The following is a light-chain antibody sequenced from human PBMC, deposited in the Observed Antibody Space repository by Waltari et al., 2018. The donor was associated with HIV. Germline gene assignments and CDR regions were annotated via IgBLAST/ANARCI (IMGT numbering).Light chain of an antibody. Sequence: QSVLTQPSSASGTPGQRVAISCSGSSSNIASNTVNWYQQLPGTPPKLLVYSNNQRPSGVPDRIAGSKSGTSASRASSGLQSEDEADYYCAAWDDSLNGWVFGGGTKLTVL. J-gene: IGLJ3*02. CDR3: AAWDDSLNGWV. V-gene: IGLV1-44*01. CDR2: SNN. CDR1: SSNIASNT.